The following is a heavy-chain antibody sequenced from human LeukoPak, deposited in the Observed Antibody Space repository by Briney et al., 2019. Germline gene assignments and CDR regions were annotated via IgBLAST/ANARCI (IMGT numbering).Heavy chain of an antibody. V-gene: IGHV3-74*01. J-gene: IGHJ4*02. D-gene: IGHD3-3*01. CDR2: TNRDGSST. CDR3: ARDSVEWYIFDY. Sequence: GGSLRLSCAASGFTFSSYWMHWVRQAPGKGPVWVARTNRDGSSTAYADSVKGRLTISKDHAKNTLYLLMNSLRAEDTAVYYCARDSVEWYIFDYWGQGTLVTVSS. CDR1: GFTFSSYW.